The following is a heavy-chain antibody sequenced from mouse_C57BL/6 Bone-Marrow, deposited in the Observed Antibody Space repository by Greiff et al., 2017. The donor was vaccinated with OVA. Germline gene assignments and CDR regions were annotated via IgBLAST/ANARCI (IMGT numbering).Heavy chain of an antibody. D-gene: IGHD1-1*01. Sequence: EVQLQESEGGLVQPGSSMKLSCTASGFTFSDYYMAWVRQVPEKGLEWVANINYDGSSTYYLDSLKSRFIISRDNAKNILYLQMSSLKSEDTATYYCAISYYGSSFAYWGQGTLVTVSA. CDR2: INYDGSST. CDR3: AISYYGSSFAY. V-gene: IGHV5-16*01. CDR1: GFTFSDYY. J-gene: IGHJ3*01.